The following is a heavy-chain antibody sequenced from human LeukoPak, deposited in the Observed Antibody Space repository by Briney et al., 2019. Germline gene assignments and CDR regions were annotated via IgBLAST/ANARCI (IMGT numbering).Heavy chain of an antibody. Sequence: EAGGSLRLSCAASGFTFSSYEMNWVRQAPGKGLEWVSYISSSGSTIYYADSVKGRFTISRDNAKNSLYLQMNSLRAEDTALYYCARAESIVVVTGINYWGQGTLVTVSS. CDR2: ISSSGSTI. V-gene: IGHV3-48*03. CDR3: ARAESIVVVTGINY. J-gene: IGHJ4*02. CDR1: GFTFSSYE. D-gene: IGHD2-21*02.